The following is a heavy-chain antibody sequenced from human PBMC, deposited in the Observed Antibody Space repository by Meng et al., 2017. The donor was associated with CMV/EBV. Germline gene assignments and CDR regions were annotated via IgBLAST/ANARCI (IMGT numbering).Heavy chain of an antibody. CDR2: MNPNSGNT. CDR3: AMYYYYYGMDV. V-gene: IGHV1-8*02. Sequence: ASVKVSCKASGYTFTSYDINWVRQATGQGLEWMGWMNPNSGNTGYAQKFQGRVTMTRDTSTSTVYMELSSLRSEDTAVYYCAMYYYYYGMDVWGQGTTVTVSS. J-gene: IGHJ6*02. CDR1: GYTFTSYD.